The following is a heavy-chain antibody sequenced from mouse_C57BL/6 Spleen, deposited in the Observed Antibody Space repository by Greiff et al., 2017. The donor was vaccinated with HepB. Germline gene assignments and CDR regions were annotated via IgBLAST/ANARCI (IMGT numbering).Heavy chain of an antibody. CDR3: ARRVYYDHDGGGYCAMDY. CDR1: GYTFTSYW. V-gene: IGHV1-50*01. J-gene: IGHJ4*01. CDR2: IDPSDSYT. Sequence: QVQLQQPGAELVKPGASVKLSCKASGYTFTSYWMQWVKQRPGQGLEWIGEIDPSDSYTNYNQKFKGKATLTVDTSSSTAYMQLSSLTSEDSAVYYCARRVYYDHDGGGYCAMDYWGQGTSVTVSS. D-gene: IGHD2-4*01.